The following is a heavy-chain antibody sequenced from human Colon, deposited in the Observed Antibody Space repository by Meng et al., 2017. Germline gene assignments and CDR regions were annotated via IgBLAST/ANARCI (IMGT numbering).Heavy chain of an antibody. CDR1: GASFTRAGYY. Sequence: QALPHESVPGLLNPPQTLSLTCTGSGASFTRAGYYWTCIRQRPGKGLEWIGYIYYTGSSYYNPSLKSRLTISVDRSKSLFSLNLTSVTAADTAMYFCARDGPGKRLSSWGPGKLVTVFS. CDR3: ARDGPGKRLSS. CDR2: IYYTGSS. V-gene: IGHV4-31*03. J-gene: IGHJ5*02.